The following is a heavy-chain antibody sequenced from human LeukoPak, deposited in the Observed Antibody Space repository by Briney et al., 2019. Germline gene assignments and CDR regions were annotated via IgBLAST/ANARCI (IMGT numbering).Heavy chain of an antibody. CDR3: ARRTSSWYQSYYFDY. D-gene: IGHD6-13*01. CDR1: GGSVSSSSYY. CDR2: IYYSGST. J-gene: IGHJ4*02. V-gene: IGHV4-39*02. Sequence: PSETLSLTCTVSGGSVSSSSYYWGWIRQPPGKGLEWIGSIYYSGSTYYNPSRKSRVTISIDTSKNHFSLELSSVTAADTAVYYCARRTSSWYQSYYFDYWGQGTLVTVSS.